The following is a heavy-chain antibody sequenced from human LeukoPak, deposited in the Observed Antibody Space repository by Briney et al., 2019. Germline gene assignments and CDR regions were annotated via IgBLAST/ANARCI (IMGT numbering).Heavy chain of an antibody. D-gene: IGHD3-16*01. J-gene: IGHJ6*02. CDR1: GGSISSSDFY. V-gene: IGHV4-31*11. Sequence: PSEPLSLTCAFSGGSISSSDFYWSCSRQHRGKGLEWMGFIYYSGSTSYNPSLKRAATTAVNTYKHYFFQKMTLLPAAEPAVYYCARDGANGMDVWGQGTTVTVSS. CDR2: IYYSGST. CDR3: ARDGANGMDV.